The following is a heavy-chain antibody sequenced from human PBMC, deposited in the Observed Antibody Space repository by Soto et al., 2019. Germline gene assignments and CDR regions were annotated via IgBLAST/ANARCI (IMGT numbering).Heavy chain of an antibody. CDR1: GFTFSSYG. CDR2: IWYDGSNK. D-gene: IGHD3-10*01. CDR3: ARGRLGSPGIDY. V-gene: IGHV3-33*01. J-gene: IGHJ4*02. Sequence: GGSLRLSCAASGFTFSSYGMHWVRQAPGKGLEWVAVIWYDGSNKYYADSVKGRFTISRDNSKNTLYLQMNSLRAEDTAVYYCARGRLGSPGIDYWGQGTLVTVSS.